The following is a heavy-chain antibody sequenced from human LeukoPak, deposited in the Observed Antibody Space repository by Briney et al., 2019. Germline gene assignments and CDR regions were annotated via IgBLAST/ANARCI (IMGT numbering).Heavy chain of an antibody. J-gene: IGHJ4*02. CDR2: ISYDGSNK. D-gene: IGHD2-15*01. V-gene: IGHV3-30-3*01. Sequence: GGSLRLSCAASGFTFSSYAMRWVRQAPGKGLEWVAVISYDGSNKYYADSVKGRFTISRDNSKNTLYLQMNSLRAEDTAVYYCAHDLGYCSGGSCYWGQGTLVTVSS. CDR1: GFTFSSYA. CDR3: AHDLGYCSGGSCY.